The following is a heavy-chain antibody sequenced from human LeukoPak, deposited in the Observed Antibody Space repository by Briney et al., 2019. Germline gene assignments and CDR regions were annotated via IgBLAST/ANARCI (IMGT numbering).Heavy chain of an antibody. Sequence: PGGSLRLSCAASGFTFSSYAMGWVRQAPGKGLEWVSAISGSGGSTYYADSVKGRFSISRDNSKNTVYLQMNSLRAEDTAVYYCARDSASTPLDYWGQGTLVTVSS. V-gene: IGHV3-23*01. CDR1: GFTFSSYA. CDR3: ARDSASTPLDY. J-gene: IGHJ4*02. D-gene: IGHD1-26*01. CDR2: ISGSGGST.